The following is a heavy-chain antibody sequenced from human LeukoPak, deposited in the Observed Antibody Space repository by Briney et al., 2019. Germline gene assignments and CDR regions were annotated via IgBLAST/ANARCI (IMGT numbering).Heavy chain of an antibody. CDR1: GFTFSSYA. CDR3: AKGKMVRGVIRWFDP. D-gene: IGHD3-10*01. Sequence: TGGSLRLSCAASGFTFSSYAMRWVRQAPGKGREWVSAISGSGGSTYYADSVKGRFTISRDNSKNTLYLQMNSLRAEDTAVYYCAKGKMVRGVIRWFDPWGQGTLVTVSA. CDR2: ISGSGGST. V-gene: IGHV3-23*01. J-gene: IGHJ5*02.